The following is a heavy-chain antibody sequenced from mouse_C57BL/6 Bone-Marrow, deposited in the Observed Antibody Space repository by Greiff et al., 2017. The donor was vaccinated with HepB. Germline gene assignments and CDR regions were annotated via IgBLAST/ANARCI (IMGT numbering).Heavy chain of an antibody. J-gene: IGHJ2*01. CDR1: GFTFSSYA. V-gene: IGHV5-9-1*02. CDR3: TRGEGYYGSSLDY. CDR2: ISSGGDYI. Sequence: EVQGVESGEGLVKPGGSLKLSCAASGFTFSSYAMSWVRQTPEKRLEWVAYISSGGDYIYYADTVKGRFTISRDNARNTLYLQMSSLKSEDTAMYYWTRGEGYYGSSLDYWGQGTTLTVSS. D-gene: IGHD1-1*01.